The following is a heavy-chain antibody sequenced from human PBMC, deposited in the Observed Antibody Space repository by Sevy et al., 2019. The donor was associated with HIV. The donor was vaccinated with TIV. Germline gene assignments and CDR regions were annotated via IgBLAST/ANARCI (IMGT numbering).Heavy chain of an antibody. D-gene: IGHD3-22*01. V-gene: IGHV4-59*13. J-gene: IGHJ6*03. CDR3: ARTHYSNNCAYQGPWSKCRNYSYSMDV. CDR2: FYYSGGT. CDR1: GASINSDY. Sequence: SETLSLTCTVSGASINSDYWSWIRQPPGKGLEWIGNFYYSGGTNYNPSLKSRVTISVDTSKNQFSLGLSSVTAVDTAVYYCARTHYSNNCAYQGPWSKCRNYSYSMDVWGKGTTVTVSS.